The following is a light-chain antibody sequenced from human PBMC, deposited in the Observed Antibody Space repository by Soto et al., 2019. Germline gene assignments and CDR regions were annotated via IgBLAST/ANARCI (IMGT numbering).Light chain of an antibody. J-gene: IGLJ3*02. CDR3: SSYTTTATWV. CDR1: NNDVGAFNY. CDR2: EVS. Sequence: QSALTQPASVSESPGQSITISCTGTNNDVGAFNYVSWYQHHPGNAPKLMIYEVSNRPSGVSNRFSGSKSGNTASLTISGLQAEDEAIYYCSSYTTTATWVFGGGTKLTVL. V-gene: IGLV2-14*01.